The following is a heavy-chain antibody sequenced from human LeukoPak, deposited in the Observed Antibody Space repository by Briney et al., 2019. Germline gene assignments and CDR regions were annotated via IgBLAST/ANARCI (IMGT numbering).Heavy chain of an antibody. V-gene: IGHV4-30-4*01. J-gene: IGHJ4*02. D-gene: IGHD3-9*01. CDR2: IYYSGST. CDR1: GGSISSGDYY. CDR3: ARAHYDILTGYYNVFDY. Sequence: SETLSFTCTVSGGSISSGDYYWSWIRQPPGKGLEWIGYIYYSGSTYYNPSLKSRVTISVDTSKNQFSLKLSSVTAADTAVYYCARAHYDILTGYYNVFDYWGQGTLVTVSS.